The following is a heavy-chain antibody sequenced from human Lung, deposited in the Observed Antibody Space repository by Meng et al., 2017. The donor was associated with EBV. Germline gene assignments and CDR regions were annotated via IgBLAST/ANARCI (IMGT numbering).Heavy chain of an antibody. J-gene: IGHJ5*02. D-gene: IGHD6-6*01. Sequence: QESGPGLVKPPQTLSLTGTVTGGSIRFGDYYWSWIRQPPGKGLEWIGYIYDSGSTSYNPSLMSRVTISVDTSRNQFSLKLTSVTAADTAVYYCAREYSSSSGLPGPWGQGTLVTVSS. CDR1: GGSIRFGDYY. CDR3: AREYSSSSGLPGP. V-gene: IGHV4-30-4*08. CDR2: IYDSGST.